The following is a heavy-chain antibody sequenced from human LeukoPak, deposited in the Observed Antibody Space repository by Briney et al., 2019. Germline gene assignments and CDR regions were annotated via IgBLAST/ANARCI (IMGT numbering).Heavy chain of an antibody. CDR1: GFPFSSYW. Sequence: GGSLRLSCVASGFPFSSYWMTWVRQAPGKGLEWVANIKQDGSEKYYVDSVKGRFTISRDNAKNSLYLQMNSLRAEDTAVYYCARVSRDFYSNYYYYYGMDVWGQGTTVTVSS. J-gene: IGHJ6*02. D-gene: IGHD4-11*01. CDR3: ARVSRDFYSNYYYYYGMDV. CDR2: IKQDGSEK. V-gene: IGHV3-7*01.